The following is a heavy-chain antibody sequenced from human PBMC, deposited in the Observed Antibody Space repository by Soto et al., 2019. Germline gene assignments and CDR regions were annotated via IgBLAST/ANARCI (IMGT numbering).Heavy chain of an antibody. CDR2: IYHSGST. CDR1: GGSISSAGYS. Sequence: PSETLSLTCAVSGGSISSAGYSWSWVRQPPGKGLEWIAFIYHSGSTYYNPSLKSRVTISADRSQNQFSLKLRSVTAADTAVFYCSRASGYGCNSQSYFDLWGRGNPVTVSS. V-gene: IGHV4-30-2*01. J-gene: IGHJ2*01. CDR3: SRASGYGCNSQSYFDL. D-gene: IGHD4-17*01.